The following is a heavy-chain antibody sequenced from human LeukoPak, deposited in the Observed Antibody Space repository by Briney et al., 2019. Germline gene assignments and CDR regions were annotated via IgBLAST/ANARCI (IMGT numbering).Heavy chain of an antibody. CDR3: ARNLDGSYYYYMDV. CDR2: INWNSGSI. V-gene: IGHV3-20*04. D-gene: IGHD3-10*01. J-gene: IGHJ6*03. Sequence: PGGSLRLSCAASGFTFSSYWLSWVRQAPGKGLEWVSGINWNSGSIGYADSVKGRFTISRDNAKNSLYLQMNSLRAEDTALYYCARNLDGSYYYYMDVWGKGTTATISS. CDR1: GFTFSSYW.